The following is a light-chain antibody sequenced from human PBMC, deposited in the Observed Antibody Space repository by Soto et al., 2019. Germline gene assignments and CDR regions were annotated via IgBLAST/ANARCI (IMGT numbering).Light chain of an antibody. CDR3: QQANSFPIT. V-gene: IGKV3-15*01. CDR2: YTS. CDR1: QSVSSD. Sequence: EIVMTQSPATRSVSPGESASLSCRASQSVSSDLAWYQQKPGQAPRLLIYYTSTRATGFPARFSGSGSGTDFTLTISGLQPEDFATYYCQQANSFPITFGQGTRLEI. J-gene: IGKJ5*01.